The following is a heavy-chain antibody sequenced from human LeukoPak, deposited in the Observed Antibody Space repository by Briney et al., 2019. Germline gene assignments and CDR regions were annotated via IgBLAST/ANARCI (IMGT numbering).Heavy chain of an antibody. CDR2: IKGDESAR. CDR3: ARNVVGSLDY. Sequence: PGGSLRLSCAASGFTFSSYWMAWVRQAPGKGLEWVANIKGDESARHQADSVKGRFTISRDNTRNSLYLQMTNLRGDDTAVYYCARNVVGSLDYWGQGTLVTVSS. D-gene: IGHD1-26*01. V-gene: IGHV3-7*01. J-gene: IGHJ4*02. CDR1: GFTFSSYW.